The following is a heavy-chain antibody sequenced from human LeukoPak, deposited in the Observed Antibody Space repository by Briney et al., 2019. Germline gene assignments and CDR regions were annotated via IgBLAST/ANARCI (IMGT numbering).Heavy chain of an antibody. V-gene: IGHV1-8*03. CDR3: ARTTSLTASGYDY. CDR1: GYTFTNYH. J-gene: IGHJ4*02. D-gene: IGHD4-17*01. Sequence: ASLKVSCKASGYTFTNYHINWVRQAPGQGLEWMGWINPNTGDRGYAQKFQGRVSITSDTSISTAYMELGSPRSEDTAVYFCARTTSLTASGYDYWGQGTLVTVSS. CDR2: INPNTGDR.